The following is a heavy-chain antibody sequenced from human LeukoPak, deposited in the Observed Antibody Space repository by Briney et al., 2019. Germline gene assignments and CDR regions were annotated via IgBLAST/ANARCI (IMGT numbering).Heavy chain of an antibody. V-gene: IGHV3-23*01. Sequence: GGSLRLSCAASGFTFSSYAMSWVRQAPGKGLEWVSAVSGSGGSTYYADSVKGRFTISRDNSKNTLYLQMNSLRAEDTAVYYCARVATRRKNFDYWGQGTLVTVSS. CDR2: VSGSGGST. CDR1: GFTFSSYA. CDR3: ARVATRRKNFDY. J-gene: IGHJ4*02. D-gene: IGHD5-12*01.